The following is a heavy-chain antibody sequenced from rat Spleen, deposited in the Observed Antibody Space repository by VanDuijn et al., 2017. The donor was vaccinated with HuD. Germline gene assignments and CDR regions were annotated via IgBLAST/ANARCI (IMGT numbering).Heavy chain of an antibody. CDR1: GFSLSNYG. Sequence: QVQLKESGPGLVKPSLTLSLTCTVSGFSLSNYGVFWVRQPPGKGLEWMGVIWGNGNANYNSALKSRLSISRDTSKSQVYLKMSSLQTEDTATYYCASLTTGIPLDYWYFDFWGPGTMVTVSS. CDR2: IWGNGNA. V-gene: IGHV2-13*01. CDR3: ASLTTGIPLDYWYFDF. D-gene: IGHD1-9*01. J-gene: IGHJ1*01.